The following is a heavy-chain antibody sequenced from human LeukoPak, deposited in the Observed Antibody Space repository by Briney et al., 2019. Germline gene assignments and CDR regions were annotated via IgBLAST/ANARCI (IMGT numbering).Heavy chain of an antibody. CDR2: IRYDGSEK. Sequence: PGGSLRLSCAASGFTFSNYGMHWVRPAPGKGLEWVTFIRYDGSEKYYADSVKGRFTTFRDNSKNTLYLQMNSLRAEDTAVYFCAKGGYYGSGSSIPFDYWGQGTLVTVSS. CDR3: AKGGYYGSGSSIPFDY. V-gene: IGHV3-30*02. CDR1: GFTFSNYG. D-gene: IGHD3-10*01. J-gene: IGHJ4*02.